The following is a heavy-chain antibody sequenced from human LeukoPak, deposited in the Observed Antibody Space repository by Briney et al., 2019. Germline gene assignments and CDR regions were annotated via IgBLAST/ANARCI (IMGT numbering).Heavy chain of an antibody. CDR1: GGSISSHC. V-gene: IGHV4-59*11. CDR3: ARLYYHSCGWIDF. Sequence: SETLSLTCAVSGGSISSHCWTWIRQPPGKGLDWIAYMCNDGTTDSNPSLKSRLTMSLDTSKNQFFLDLRSVTAAGTAVYYCARLYYHSCGWIDFWGQGTLVTVSS. D-gene: IGHD6-19*01. J-gene: IGHJ4*02. CDR2: MCNDGTT.